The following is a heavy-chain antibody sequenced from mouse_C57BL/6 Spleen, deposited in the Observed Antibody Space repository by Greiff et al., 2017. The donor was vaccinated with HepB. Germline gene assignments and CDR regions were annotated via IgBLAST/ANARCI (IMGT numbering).Heavy chain of an antibody. V-gene: IGHV1-80*01. Sequence: QVQLKQPGAELVKPGASVKISCKASGYAFSSYWMNWVKQRPGKGLEWIGQIYPGDGDTNYNGKFKGKATLTADKSSSTAYMQLSSLTSEDSAVYFCARSGAGAFDYWGQGTTVTVSS. CDR3: ARSGAGAFDY. CDR2: IYPGDGDT. J-gene: IGHJ2*01. CDR1: GYAFSSYW. D-gene: IGHD3-3*01.